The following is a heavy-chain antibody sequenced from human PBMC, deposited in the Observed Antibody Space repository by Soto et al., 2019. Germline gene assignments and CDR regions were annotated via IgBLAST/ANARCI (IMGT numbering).Heavy chain of an antibody. CDR3: ARDRAVCSGRSCYSPPDYYYYMDV. Sequence: QVQLQESGPGLVKPSETLSLTCTVSGVSISSSYWSWIRQPPGKGLEWIGYIYNSGSTNYNPSLKSRVTISVDTSKHQVSLGLSSVTAADTAVYYCARDRAVCSGRSCYSPPDYYYYMDVWGKGTKVTVS. D-gene: IGHD2-15*01. CDR2: IYNSGST. CDR1: GVSISSSY. V-gene: IGHV4-59*01. J-gene: IGHJ6*03.